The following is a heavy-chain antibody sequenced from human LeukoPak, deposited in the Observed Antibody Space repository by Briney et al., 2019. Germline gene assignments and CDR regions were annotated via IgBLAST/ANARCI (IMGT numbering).Heavy chain of an antibody. V-gene: IGHV3-23*01. J-gene: IGHJ4*02. CDR3: AKAGGSYPYYFDY. CDR1: GFTFSSYA. Sequence: GGSLRLSCAASGFTFSSYAMSWVRQAPGKGLEWVSAISGSGGSTYYADSVKGRFTISRDSSKNTLYLQKNSLRAEDTAVYYCAKAGGSYPYYFDYWGQGTLVTVSS. CDR2: ISGSGGST. D-gene: IGHD1-26*01.